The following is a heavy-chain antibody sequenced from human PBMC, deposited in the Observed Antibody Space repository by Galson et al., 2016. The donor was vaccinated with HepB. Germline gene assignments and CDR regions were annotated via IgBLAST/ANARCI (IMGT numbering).Heavy chain of an antibody. V-gene: IGHV3-9*01. J-gene: IGHJ5*02. CDR1: GFSFDDFF. CDR3: AKHMWQQQLVRKGGFDP. D-gene: IGHD1-1*01. CDR2: ISWNSAET. Sequence: SLRLSCAASGFSFDDFFLHWVRQRPGQGLEWVSGISWNSAETHYADSVRGRFTISRDNAKKSLFLEMDHLKPEDTATYYCAKHMWQQQLVRKGGFDPWGQGTLVTVSS.